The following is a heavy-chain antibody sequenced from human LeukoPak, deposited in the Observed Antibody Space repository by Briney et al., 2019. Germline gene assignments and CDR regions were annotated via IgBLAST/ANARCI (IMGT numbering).Heavy chain of an antibody. Sequence: GGSLRLSCAASGFTFSNAWMNWVRQAPGKGLEWVGRIKSETDGGTTDYAAPVKGRFTISRDDSKNTLYLQMNSLKTEDTAVYYCTTTMYYYDSSGYRLRGDYWGQGTLVTVSS. CDR2: IKSETDGGTT. J-gene: IGHJ4*02. CDR1: GFTFSNAW. D-gene: IGHD3-22*01. CDR3: TTTMYYYDSSGYRLRGDY. V-gene: IGHV3-15*07.